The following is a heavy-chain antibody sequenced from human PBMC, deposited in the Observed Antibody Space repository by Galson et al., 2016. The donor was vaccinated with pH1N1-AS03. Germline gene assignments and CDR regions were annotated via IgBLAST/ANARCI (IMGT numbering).Heavy chain of an antibody. CDR1: GFTFGDYY. CDR2: ITSSGGSESTI. Sequence: LRLSCAASGFTFGDYYMSWIRQAPGKGLEWISCITSSGGSESTIYYADSVKGRFTISRDNAKNSLYLQMNSLRADDTAVYFCARGWYDIWTGYLVDPFDYWGQGALVTVSS. D-gene: IGHD3-9*01. J-gene: IGHJ4*02. CDR3: ARGWYDIWTGYLVDPFDY. V-gene: IGHV3-11*01.